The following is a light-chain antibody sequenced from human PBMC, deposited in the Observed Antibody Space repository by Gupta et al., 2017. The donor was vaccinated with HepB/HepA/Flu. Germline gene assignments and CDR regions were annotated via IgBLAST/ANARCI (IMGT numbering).Light chain of an antibody. CDR1: SSNIGAGSD. CDR2: VKN. J-gene: IGLJ1*01. Sequence: QSVLTQPPSVSGAPGQRVTISCTGSSSNIGAGSDVCLYQQVSVTAPKLFIYVKNKRPSVVPARCSGSKSGTSAYVTSTGLQAEDEADYYCQSEDSSLSGYVFGSGTRVTVL. CDR3: QSEDSSLSGYV. V-gene: IGLV1-40*01.